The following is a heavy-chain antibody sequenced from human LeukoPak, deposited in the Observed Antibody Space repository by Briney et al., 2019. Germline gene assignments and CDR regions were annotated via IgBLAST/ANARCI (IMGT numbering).Heavy chain of an antibody. CDR3: ASGSNFFDS. V-gene: IGHV1-2*02. CDR1: GYTFTDYY. D-gene: IGHD4-11*01. Sequence: ASVKVSCKASGYTFTDYYMHWVRQAPGQGLEWMGWINPNSGDTNYAQKFHGRVTMTRDTSISTAYMDLSRLTSDDTAVYYCASGSNFFDSWGQGTLVTVSS. CDR2: INPNSGDT. J-gene: IGHJ4*02.